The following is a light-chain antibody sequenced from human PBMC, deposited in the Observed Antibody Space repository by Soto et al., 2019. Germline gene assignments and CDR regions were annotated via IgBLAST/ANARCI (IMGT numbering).Light chain of an antibody. CDR1: SSNIGNNY. Sequence: QSVLTQPPSVSAAPGQKVTISCSGSSSNIGNNYVSWYQQLPGTAPKLLIYDNNERPSGIPDRFSGSKSGTSATLGITGLQTGDEAVYYCGTWDSSLSSMVFGGGTKLTVL. CDR3: GTWDSSLSSMV. J-gene: IGLJ2*01. V-gene: IGLV1-51*01. CDR2: DNN.